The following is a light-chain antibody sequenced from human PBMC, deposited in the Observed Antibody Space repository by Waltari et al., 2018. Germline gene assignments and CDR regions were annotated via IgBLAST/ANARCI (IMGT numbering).Light chain of an antibody. Sequence: SVLTQPRSVSGSPGQSVTISCPGTTNDLCSYNYVPWYQQHPGKAPKLIILDVTKRPSGVPDRLSGSKSGNTASLTISGLRAEDEAEYYCCSYAGSYTWVFGGGTKLTVV. CDR2: DVT. CDR3: CSYAGSYTWV. V-gene: IGLV2-11*01. CDR1: TNDLCSYNY. J-gene: IGLJ3*02.